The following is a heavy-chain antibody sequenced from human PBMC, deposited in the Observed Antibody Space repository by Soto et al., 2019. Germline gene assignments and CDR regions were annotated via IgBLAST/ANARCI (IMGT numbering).Heavy chain of an antibody. J-gene: IGHJ3*02. CDR1: GGSISSGGYS. V-gene: IGHV4-30-2*05. D-gene: IGHD2-15*01. CDR3: ARVQGLAVAAMDI. Sequence: SETLSLTCAVSGGSISSGGYSXSWIRQPPGKGLEWIGYIYYSGSTYYNPSLKSRVTISVDTSKNQFSLKLSSVTAADTAVYYCARVQGLAVAAMDIWGQGTMVTVSS. CDR2: IYYSGST.